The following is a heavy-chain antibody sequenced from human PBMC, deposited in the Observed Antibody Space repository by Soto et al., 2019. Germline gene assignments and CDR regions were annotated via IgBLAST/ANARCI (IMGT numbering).Heavy chain of an antibody. CDR1: GGSISSYY. CDR2: ISDSGST. CDR3: ARRIKYYYAMDV. J-gene: IGHJ6*02. D-gene: IGHD2-15*01. Sequence: QVQLQESGPGLVKPSETLSLTCTVSGGSISSYYWSWIRQPPGKGLEWIGYISDSGSTTYNPYRKSRVTISVDTSNNQFSLKLSSVTAADTAVYYCARRIKYYYAMDVWGQGTTVTVSS. V-gene: IGHV4-59*08.